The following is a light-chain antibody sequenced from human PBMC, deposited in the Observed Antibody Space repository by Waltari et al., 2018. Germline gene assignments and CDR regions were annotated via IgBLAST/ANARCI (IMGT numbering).Light chain of an antibody. CDR2: DVT. V-gene: IGLV2-14*01. J-gene: IGLJ2*01. CDR3: SSDTSSGTLRI. Sequence: QSVLTQPASVSGSPGQSITISCTGTNSDVGGYNYVSWYQQYPGKAPRLMIYDVTKPPSGVSNLSSGSKSGNTASLTISGLQAEDEADYYCSSDTSSGTLRIFGGGTKVTAL. CDR1: NSDVGGYNY.